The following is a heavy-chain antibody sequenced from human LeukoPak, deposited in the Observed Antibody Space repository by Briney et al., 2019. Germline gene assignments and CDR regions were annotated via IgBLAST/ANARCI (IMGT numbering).Heavy chain of an antibody. V-gene: IGHV3-30*18. CDR3: AKLGGGDRIYFDY. D-gene: IGHD3-16*01. CDR2: ISYDGSNK. J-gene: IGHJ4*02. CDR1: GFIFSTYA. Sequence: GGSLRLSCAASGFIFSTYAMHWVRQAPGNGLEWVAVISYDGSNKYYADSVKGRFTISRDNSKNTLYLQMNSLRAEDTAVYYCAKLGGGDRIYFDYWGQGTLVTVSS.